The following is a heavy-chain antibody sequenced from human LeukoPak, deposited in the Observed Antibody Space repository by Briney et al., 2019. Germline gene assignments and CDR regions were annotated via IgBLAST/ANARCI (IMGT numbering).Heavy chain of an antibody. J-gene: IGHJ4*02. Sequence: ASVKVSCKASGYTFTSYGISWVRQAPGQGLEWMGWISVYNGNRNYAQKPQGRVTMTTDTSTSTAYMELRSLRSDDTAVYYCGGNDADYYDSSGYYRIDYWGQGTLVTVSS. D-gene: IGHD3-22*01. CDR1: GYTFTSYG. V-gene: IGHV1-18*04. CDR2: ISVYNGNR. CDR3: GGNDADYYDSSGYYRIDY.